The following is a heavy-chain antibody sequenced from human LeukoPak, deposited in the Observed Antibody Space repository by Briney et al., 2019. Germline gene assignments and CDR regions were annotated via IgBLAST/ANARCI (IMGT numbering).Heavy chain of an antibody. V-gene: IGHV1-18*01. CDR2: ISAYNGNT. Sequence: ASVKVSCKASGYTLSSYGTSWVGQAPGHGGEWMGWISAYNGNTNYAQKLQGRVTMTTDTSTSTAYMELRSLRSDDTAVYYCARVLRAQLLGNWFDPWGQGTLVTVSS. J-gene: IGHJ5*02. D-gene: IGHD2-2*01. CDR1: GYTLSSYG. CDR3: ARVLRAQLLGNWFDP.